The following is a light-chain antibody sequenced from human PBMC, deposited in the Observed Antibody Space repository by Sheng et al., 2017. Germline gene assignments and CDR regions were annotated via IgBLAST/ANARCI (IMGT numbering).Light chain of an antibody. CDR2: GAS. CDR3: QLYGRHGRT. Sequence: EIVLTQSPATLSLSPGERGTLSCRTSESISSYLAWYQLRPGQAPRLLIYGASIRAAGIPDRFSASGSGSDFTLTISRLEPEDFAVYHCQLYGRHGRTFGQGTKVEVK. CDR1: ESISSY. J-gene: IGKJ1*01. V-gene: IGKV3-20*01.